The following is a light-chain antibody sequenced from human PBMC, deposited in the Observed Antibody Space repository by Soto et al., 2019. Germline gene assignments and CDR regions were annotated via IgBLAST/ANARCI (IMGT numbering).Light chain of an antibody. CDR2: HAS. V-gene: IGKV3-20*01. Sequence: EIVLTQSPGTLSLSPGERATLSCRASQTVGRNYLAWYQQKPGQAPRLLIYHASNRATGIPDRFSGSGSGTDFTLTISRLEPEDCAVYYCQQYAASPLTFVGGAKVEI. CDR1: QTVGRNY. CDR3: QQYAASPLT. J-gene: IGKJ4*01.